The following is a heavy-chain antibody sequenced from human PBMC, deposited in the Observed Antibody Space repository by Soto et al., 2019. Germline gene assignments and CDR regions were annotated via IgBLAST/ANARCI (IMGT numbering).Heavy chain of an antibody. CDR1: GFTFSSYS. Sequence: PGGSLRLSCAASGFTFSSYSMSWVRQAPGKGLEWVSAISGSGGSTYYADSVKGRFTISRDNSKNTLYLQMNSLRAEDTAVYYCAKARLGGPITTNWFDPWGQGTLVTVSS. J-gene: IGHJ5*02. D-gene: IGHD3-22*01. CDR3: AKARLGGPITTNWFDP. V-gene: IGHV3-23*01. CDR2: ISGSGGST.